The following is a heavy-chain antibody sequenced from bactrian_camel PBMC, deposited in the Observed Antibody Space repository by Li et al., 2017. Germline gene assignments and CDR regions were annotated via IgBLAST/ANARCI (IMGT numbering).Heavy chain of an antibody. D-gene: IGHD3*01. CDR2: IYGDGIRI. CDR3: ASAPTHLTLLGPLADFGS. J-gene: IGHJ6*01. Sequence: VQLVESGGGSVQAGGSLRLSCVASGTFYTADCMGWFRQAPGKEREGVAMIYGDGIRIEYTDSVKGRFTISRDSAKDTVHLQMNNLVPEDTAMYYCASAPTHLTLLGPLADFGSWGQGTQVTVS. V-gene: IGHV3S53*01. CDR1: GTFYTADC.